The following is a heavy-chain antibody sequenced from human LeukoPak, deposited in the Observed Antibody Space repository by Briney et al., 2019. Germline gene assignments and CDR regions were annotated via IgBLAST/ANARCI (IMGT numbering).Heavy chain of an antibody. V-gene: IGHV5-51*01. CDR1: GYSFTYYW. Sequence: GESLKISCKGSGYSFTYYWIGWVRQMPGKGLEWRGIIYPGDSDTRYRPSFQGQVTISVDKSISTAYLQWSSLKASDTAMYYCARQVGNSKYYFDYWGKGTLVTVSS. CDR3: ARQVGNSKYYFDY. CDR2: IYPGDSDT. J-gene: IGHJ4*02. D-gene: IGHD1-1*01.